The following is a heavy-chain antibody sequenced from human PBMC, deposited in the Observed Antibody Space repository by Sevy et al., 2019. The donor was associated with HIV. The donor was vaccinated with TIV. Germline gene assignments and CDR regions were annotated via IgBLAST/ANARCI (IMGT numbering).Heavy chain of an antibody. V-gene: IGHV4-31*03. Sequence: SETLSLTCTVSGGSIGSGGYYWSWIRQHPGKGLEWIGYIYYSGSTYYNPSLKSRVTISVDTSKNQFSLKMSSVTAADTAVYYCARGDGYNLDYWGQGTLVTVSS. CDR3: ARGDGYNLDY. CDR1: GGSIGSGGYY. D-gene: IGHD5-12*01. J-gene: IGHJ4*02. CDR2: IYYSGST.